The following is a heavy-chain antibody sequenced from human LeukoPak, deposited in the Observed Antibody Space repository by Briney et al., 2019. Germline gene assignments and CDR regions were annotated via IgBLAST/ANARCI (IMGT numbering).Heavy chain of an antibody. CDR2: ISGSGKTI. J-gene: IGHJ4*02. V-gene: IGHV3-48*01. Sequence: GGSLRLSCAASGFTFSSYSMSWVRHAPGKGLEWVSYISGSGKTIYYADSVKGRFTISRDNTKNSLYLQMNSLGAEDTAVYYCARDWDVDTAMVTVDYWGQGTLVTVSS. CDR3: ARDWDVDTAMVTVDY. CDR1: GFTFSSYS. D-gene: IGHD5-18*01.